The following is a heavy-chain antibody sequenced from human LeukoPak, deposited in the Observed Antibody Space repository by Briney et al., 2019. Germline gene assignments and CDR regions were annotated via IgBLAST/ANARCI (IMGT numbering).Heavy chain of an antibody. J-gene: IGHJ3*02. CDR2: ISSSGSTI. V-gene: IGHV3-48*03. CDR1: GFTFSSYE. CDR3: ARAMTMVVDDAFDI. D-gene: IGHD4/OR15-4a*01. Sequence: GGSLRLSCAASGFTFSSYEMNWVRQAPGKGLEWVSYISSSGSTIYYADSVKGRFTISRDNAKNSLYLQMNSLRAEDTAVYYCARAMTMVVDDAFDIWGQGTMVTVSS.